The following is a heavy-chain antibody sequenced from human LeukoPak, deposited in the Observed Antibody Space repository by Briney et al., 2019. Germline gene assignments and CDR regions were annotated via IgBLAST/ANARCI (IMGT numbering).Heavy chain of an antibody. CDR1: GGSFSGYD. Sequence: SETLSLTCAVYGGSFSGYDWIWIRQPPGKELEWIGEITHSGSTNYNPSLKSRATISVDTSRNQFSLKLSSVTAADTAVYYCARTNYFYCSGGSCYRYYFDYWGQGTLVTVSS. CDR3: ARTNYFYCSGGSCYRYYFDY. V-gene: IGHV4-34*01. CDR2: ITHSGST. J-gene: IGHJ4*02. D-gene: IGHD2-15*01.